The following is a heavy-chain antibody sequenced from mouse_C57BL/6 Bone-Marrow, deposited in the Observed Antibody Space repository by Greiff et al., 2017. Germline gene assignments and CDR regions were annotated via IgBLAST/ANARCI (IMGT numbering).Heavy chain of an antibody. Sequence: QVQLQQSGAELVRPGTSVKMSCKASGYTFTNYWIGWAKQRPGHGLEWIGDIYPGGGYTTYNEKFKGKATLTADKSSSTAYMQFSSLTSEDSAIYYCARWGWDYFDDWGKGTTLTVSS. D-gene: IGHD1-1*02. CDR1: GYTFTNYW. CDR3: ARWGWDYFDD. V-gene: IGHV1-63*01. CDR2: IYPGGGYT. J-gene: IGHJ2*01.